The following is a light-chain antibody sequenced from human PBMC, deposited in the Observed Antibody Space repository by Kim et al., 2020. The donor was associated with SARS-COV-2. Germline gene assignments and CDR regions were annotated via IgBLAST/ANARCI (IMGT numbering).Light chain of an antibody. J-gene: IGKJ1*01. CDR1: QGISSA. CDR3: QQFNSYPWT. CDR2: DAS. Sequence: AIQLTQSPSSLSASVGDRVTITCRASQGISSALAWYQQKPGKAPKLLIYDASSLESGVPSRVSGSGSGTDFTLTISSLQPEDFATYYSQQFNSYPWTFGQGTKVDIK. V-gene: IGKV1-13*02.